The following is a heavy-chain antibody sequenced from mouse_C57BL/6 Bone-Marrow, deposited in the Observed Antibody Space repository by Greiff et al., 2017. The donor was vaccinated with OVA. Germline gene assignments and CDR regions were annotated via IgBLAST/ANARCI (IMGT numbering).Heavy chain of an antibody. CDR3: ASPGGYYAMDY. J-gene: IGHJ4*01. V-gene: IGHV1-54*01. CDR2: INPGSGGT. D-gene: IGHD3-2*02. Sequence: VQLQQSGAELVRPGTSVKVSCKASGYAFTNYLIEWVKQRPGQGLEWIGVINPGSGGTNYNEKFKGKATLTADKSSSTAYMQLSSLTSEDSAVYFCASPGGYYAMDYWGQGTSVTVSS. CDR1: GYAFTNYL.